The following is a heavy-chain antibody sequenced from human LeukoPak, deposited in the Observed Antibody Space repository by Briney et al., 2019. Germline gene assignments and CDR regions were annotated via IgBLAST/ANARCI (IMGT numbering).Heavy chain of an antibody. Sequence: ASVKVSCKASGYTFSDYYMHWVRQAPAQGLEWMGWISPNSVEKVYALKFQGRVTMTRDTSISTAYMELSRLRSDDTAVYYCARKRGVGVDRNAFDIWGQGTMVTVSS. CDR1: GYTFSDYY. V-gene: IGHV1-2*02. D-gene: IGHD3-3*01. J-gene: IGHJ3*02. CDR2: ISPNSVEK. CDR3: ARKRGVGVDRNAFDI.